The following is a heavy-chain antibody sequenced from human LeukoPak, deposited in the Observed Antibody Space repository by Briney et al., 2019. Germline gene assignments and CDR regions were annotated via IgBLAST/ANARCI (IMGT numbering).Heavy chain of an antibody. D-gene: IGHD2-21*01. CDR1: GFTFSSYG. CDR2: ISGSGGST. V-gene: IGHV3-23*01. Sequence: GGSLRLSCAASGFTFSSYGMSWVRQAPGKGLEWVSAISGSGGSTYYADSVKGRFTISRDNSKNTLYLQMNSLRAEDAAVYFCAKAPVTSCRGAYCYPFDSWGQGTLVTVSS. J-gene: IGHJ4*02. CDR3: AKAPVTSCRGAYCYPFDS.